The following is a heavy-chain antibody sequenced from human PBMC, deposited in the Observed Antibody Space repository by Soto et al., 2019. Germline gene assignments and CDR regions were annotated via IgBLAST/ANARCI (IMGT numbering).Heavy chain of an antibody. CDR3: ASRHTTEDAFDI. D-gene: IGHD4-17*01. J-gene: IGHJ3*02. CDR2: MNPNSGNT. CDR1: GYTFTSYD. V-gene: IGHV1-8*01. Sequence: QVQLVQSGAEVKKPGSSVKVSCKASGYTFTSYDINWVRQATGQGLEWMGWMNPNSGNTGYAQKFQGRVTMTRNTTISTAYMELSSLRSEDTAVYYCASRHTTEDAFDIWGQGTMVTVSS.